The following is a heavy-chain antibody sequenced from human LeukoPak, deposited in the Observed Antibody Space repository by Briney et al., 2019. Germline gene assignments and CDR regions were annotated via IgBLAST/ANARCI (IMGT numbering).Heavy chain of an antibody. CDR3: ARDIAVAGTRFDY. CDR2: INHSGST. Sequence: TPSETLSLTCAVYGGSFSGYYWSWIRQPPGKGLEWIGEINHSGSTNYNPSLKSRVTISVDTSKNQFSLKLSSVTAADTAVYYCARDIAVAGTRFDYWGQGTLVTVSS. D-gene: IGHD6-19*01. J-gene: IGHJ4*02. V-gene: IGHV4-34*01. CDR1: GGSFSGYY.